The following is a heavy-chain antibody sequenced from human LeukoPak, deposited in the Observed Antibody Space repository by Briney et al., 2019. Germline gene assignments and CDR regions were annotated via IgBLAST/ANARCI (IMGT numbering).Heavy chain of an antibody. CDR1: GFTFSSYD. V-gene: IGHV3-13*01. J-gene: IGHJ6*02. D-gene: IGHD3-9*01. CDR3: ARGTYYDILTGYTLYGMDV. CDR2: IGTAGDT. Sequence: GGSLRLSCAASGFTFSSYDMHWVRQATGKGLEWVSAIGTAGDTYYPGSVKGRFTISRENAKNSLYLQMNSLRAGDTAVYYCARGTYYDILTGYTLYGMDVWGQGTTVTVSS.